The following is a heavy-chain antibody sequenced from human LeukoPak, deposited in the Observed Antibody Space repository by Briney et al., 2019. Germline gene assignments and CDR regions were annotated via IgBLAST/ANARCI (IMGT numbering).Heavy chain of an antibody. D-gene: IGHD2-15*01. CDR2: IRSTANGYAT. CDR3: TVNYCSGGSCYML. V-gene: IGHV3-73*01. Sequence: GGSLRLSCAASGFTFSGSALHWVRQASGKGLEWVGRIRSTANGYATAYAASVKGRFTISRDDSKNTAYLQMNSLKTEDTAVYYCTVNYCSGGSCYMLWGQGTLVTVSS. CDR1: GFTFSGSA. J-gene: IGHJ4*02.